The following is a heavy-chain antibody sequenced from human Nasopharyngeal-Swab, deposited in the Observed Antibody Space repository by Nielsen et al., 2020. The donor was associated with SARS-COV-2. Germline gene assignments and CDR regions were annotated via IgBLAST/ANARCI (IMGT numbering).Heavy chain of an antibody. CDR3: TKATSLYYYDGSGYRPWYCDY. CDR2: INWNGGRI. V-gene: IGHV3-9*01. CDR1: GFTFDDYA. D-gene: IGHD3-22*01. J-gene: IGHJ4*02. Sequence: SLKISCAASGFTFDDYAMHWVRQAPGKGLEWISGINWNGGRIGYADSVKGRFTISRDNAKKSLYLQMNSLRPEDTALYYCTKATSLYYYDGSGYRPWYCDYWGQGTLVTVSS.